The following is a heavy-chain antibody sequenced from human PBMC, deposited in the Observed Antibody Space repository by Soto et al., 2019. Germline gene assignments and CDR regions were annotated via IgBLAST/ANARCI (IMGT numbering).Heavy chain of an antibody. J-gene: IGHJ4*02. CDR1: GFTFSRYA. D-gene: IGHD4-17*01. Sequence: EVQLLESGGDLVQPGGSLRLSCVASGFTFSRYAFTWVRQTPGKGLAWVSTIFESGRSTYYADSVKGRFTISRDNSKNTLYLQMNSLRAEDTAIYFCAREIRGTTVTTNFDYWGQGTLVTVSS. CDR3: AREIRGTTVTTNFDY. CDR2: IFESGRST. V-gene: IGHV3-23*01.